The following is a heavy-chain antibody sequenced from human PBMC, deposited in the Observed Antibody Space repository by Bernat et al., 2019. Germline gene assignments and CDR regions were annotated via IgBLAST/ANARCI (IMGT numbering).Heavy chain of an antibody. CDR3: ARGARGFDY. CDR2: SRNKANSYTT. Sequence: EVQLVESGGGLVQPGGSLRLSCAASGFTLSDYYMDWVRQAPGKGLEWLGRSRNKANSYTTEYAASVKGRFTIARADSKSSLFLQMNSLKTEDTAVYYCARGARGFDYWGQGALVTVSS. D-gene: IGHD3-10*01. J-gene: IGHJ4*02. V-gene: IGHV3-72*01. CDR1: GFTLSDYY.